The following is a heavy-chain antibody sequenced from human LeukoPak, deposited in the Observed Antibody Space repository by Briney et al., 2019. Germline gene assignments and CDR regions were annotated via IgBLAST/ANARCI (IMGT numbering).Heavy chain of an antibody. V-gene: IGHV4-39*07. J-gene: IGHJ4*02. CDR2: IYYSGST. CDR3: ARARAYLDFWSGYWFDN. CDR1: GGSISSSSHY. D-gene: IGHD3-3*01. Sequence: SETLSLTCTVSGGSISSSSHYWGWIRQPPGKGLEWIGSIYYSGSTYHNPSLKSRVTISVDTSKNQFSLKLSSVTAADTAVYYCARARAYLDFWSGYWFDNWGQGTLVTVSS.